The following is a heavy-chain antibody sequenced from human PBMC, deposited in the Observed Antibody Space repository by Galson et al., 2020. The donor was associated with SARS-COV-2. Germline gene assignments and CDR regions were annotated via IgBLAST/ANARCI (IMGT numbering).Heavy chain of an antibody. CDR2: IYANGRT. V-gene: IGHV4-61*01. Sequence: SETLSLTCTVTGGSVNSDRYYWSWIRQSPGKGLEWIGHIYANGRTSYNSSLKTRVTISLDTPKNQFSLNLRSVTTADRALYYCVRGQIVIIPRNMDVWGQGTSVTVSS. D-gene: IGHD2-21*01. CDR3: VRGQIVIIPRNMDV. CDR1: GGSVNSDRYY. J-gene: IGHJ6*02.